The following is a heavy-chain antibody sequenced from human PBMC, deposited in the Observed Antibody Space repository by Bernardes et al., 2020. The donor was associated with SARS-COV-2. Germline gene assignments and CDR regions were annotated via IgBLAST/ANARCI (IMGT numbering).Heavy chain of an antibody. J-gene: IGHJ4*02. CDR1: GFTFTKYD. Sequence: GGSLRLSCAASGFTFTKYDMSWVRQGPGKGLEWVSGISGSGNTTYYADSVKGRFTISRDNSKNTLFLQMDSLRAEDTAVYYCAKDDDRPLFGAPGFDSWGQGTLVTVSS. V-gene: IGHV3-23*01. CDR2: ISGSGNTT. D-gene: IGHD3-3*01. CDR3: AKDDDRPLFGAPGFDS.